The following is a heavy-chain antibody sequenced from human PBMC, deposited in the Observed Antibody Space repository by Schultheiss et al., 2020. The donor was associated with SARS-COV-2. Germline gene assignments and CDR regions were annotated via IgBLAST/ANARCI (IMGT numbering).Heavy chain of an antibody. V-gene: IGHV3-21*01. CDR2: ISSSSSYI. J-gene: IGHJ4*02. CDR1: GFTFSSYS. D-gene: IGHD2-2*01. Sequence: GGSLRLSCAASGFTFSSYSMNWVRQAPGKGLEWVSSISSSSSYIYYADSVKGRFTISRDNAKNSLYLQMNSLRAEDTAVYYCASREGYCSSTSCSADYWGQGTLVTVS. CDR3: ASREGYCSSTSCSADY.